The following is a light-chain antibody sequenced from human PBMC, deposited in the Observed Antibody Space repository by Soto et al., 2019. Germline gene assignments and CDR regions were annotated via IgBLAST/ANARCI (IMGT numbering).Light chain of an antibody. J-gene: IGKJ1*01. Sequence: IQMTXSPSTLSASXXXRVTITCRASQSIGDVLAWYQQKPGTAPKLLIYMASYLETGVPSRFSGSGSGTEFTLTISSLQRDDVATYYCQHYYNYRTFGQGTKVEIK. CDR2: MAS. V-gene: IGKV1-5*03. CDR3: QHYYNYRT. CDR1: QSIGDV.